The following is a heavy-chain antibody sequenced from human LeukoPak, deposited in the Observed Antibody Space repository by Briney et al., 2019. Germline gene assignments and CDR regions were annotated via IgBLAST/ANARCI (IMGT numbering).Heavy chain of an antibody. CDR1: GFTFSSYA. Sequence: GGSLRLSCAASGFTFSSYAMSWVRQAPGKRVEGVSAISGSGGSTYYADSAKGRFTISRDNSKNTLYLQINSLRAEDTAVYYCAKDLPMIVVVSVDDFDIWGQGTMVTVSS. CDR2: ISGSGGST. CDR3: AKDLPMIVVVSVDDFDI. D-gene: IGHD3-22*01. J-gene: IGHJ3*02. V-gene: IGHV3-23*01.